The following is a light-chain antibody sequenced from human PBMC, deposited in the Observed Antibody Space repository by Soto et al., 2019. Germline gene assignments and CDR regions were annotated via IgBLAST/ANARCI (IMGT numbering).Light chain of an antibody. V-gene: IGLV2-14*01. Sequence: QSALTQPASVSGSPGQSITISCTGTSSDVGGYNDVSWYQQHPGKAPKLLIYEVSNRPSGVSNRFSGSKSGNTASLTVSGLQAEDEADYYCSSYTSSSTRVFGGGTKVTVL. CDR2: EVS. CDR1: SSDVGGYND. J-gene: IGLJ2*01. CDR3: SSYTSSSTRV.